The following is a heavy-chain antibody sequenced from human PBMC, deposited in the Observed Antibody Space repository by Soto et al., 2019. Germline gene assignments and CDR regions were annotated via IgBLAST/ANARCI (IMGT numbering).Heavy chain of an antibody. Sequence: EVQLLDSGGGWVQPGGSLRLSCVASGFVFSDYAMSWVRQAPGKGLEWVSAISAGGSDTYYADSVKGRFTVSRVNSESTLYLQMNTLRPEDTAIYYCASVPIWCGSSSCYTEGFDSWGQGNLVTVSS. J-gene: IGHJ4*02. CDR2: ISAGGSDT. CDR1: GFVFSDYA. CDR3: ASVPIWCGSSSCYTEGFDS. V-gene: IGHV3-23*01. D-gene: IGHD2-2*01.